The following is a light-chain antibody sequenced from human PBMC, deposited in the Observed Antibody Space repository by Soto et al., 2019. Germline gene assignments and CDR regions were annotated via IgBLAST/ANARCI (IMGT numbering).Light chain of an antibody. V-gene: IGLV2-14*03. CDR3: SPYTAFTTYV. CDR1: NSDVGAYSY. Sequence: QSALTQPASVSGSPGQSITISCTGTNSDVGAYSYVSWYQQYPGKAPKLLIYDVGARPSGISDRFSGSKSGNTASLTISGLQAEDEADYYCSPYTAFTTYVFGSGTKLTVL. CDR2: DVG. J-gene: IGLJ1*01.